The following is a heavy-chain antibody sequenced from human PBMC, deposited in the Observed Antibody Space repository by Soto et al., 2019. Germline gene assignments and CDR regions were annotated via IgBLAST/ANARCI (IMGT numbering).Heavy chain of an antibody. D-gene: IGHD3-3*01. CDR3: VRSIFGVVRGPRLIDY. CDR1: GYTFTSYG. CDR2: ISAYNGNT. J-gene: IGHJ4*02. Sequence: QVQLVQSGAEVKKPGASVKVSCKASGYTFTSYGISWVRQTPGQGLEWMGWISAYNGNTNYAQKLQGRVTMTTDTSTSTAYMELRSLRSDDTAVYYCVRSIFGVVRGPRLIDYWGQGTLVTVSS. V-gene: IGHV1-18*01.